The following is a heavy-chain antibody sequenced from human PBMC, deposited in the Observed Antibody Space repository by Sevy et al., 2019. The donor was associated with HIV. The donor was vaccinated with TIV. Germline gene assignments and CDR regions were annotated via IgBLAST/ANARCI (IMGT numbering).Heavy chain of an antibody. CDR2: ITGSGDKI. CDR1: GFTFRSYT. Sequence: GGSLRLSCVVSGFTFRSYTMTWVHQAPRKGLEWVSTITGSGDKIYYADSVKGRFTISRDNSRNTLYLQMSSLRAADTAVYYCAKGPDYYASSGTPLDYWGQGTLVTVSS. CDR3: AKGPDYYASSGTPLDY. J-gene: IGHJ4*02. D-gene: IGHD3-22*01. V-gene: IGHV3-23*01.